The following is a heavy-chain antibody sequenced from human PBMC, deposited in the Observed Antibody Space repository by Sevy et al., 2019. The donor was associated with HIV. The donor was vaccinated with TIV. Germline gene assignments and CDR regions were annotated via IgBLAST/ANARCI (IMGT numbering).Heavy chain of an antibody. CDR1: GYTFTGYY. J-gene: IGHJ6*02. CDR3: ARLSTVTTIYYYYGMDV. D-gene: IGHD4-17*01. V-gene: IGHV1-2*06. Sequence: ASVKVSCKASGYTFTGYYMHWVRQAPGQGLEWMGRINPNSGGTNYAQKFQGRVTMTRDMSISTAYMELSRLRSDDTAVYYCARLSTVTTIYYYYGMDVWGQGTTVTVSS. CDR2: INPNSGGT.